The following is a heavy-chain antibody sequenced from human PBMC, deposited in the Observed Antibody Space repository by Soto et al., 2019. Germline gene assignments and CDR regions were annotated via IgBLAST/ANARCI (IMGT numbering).Heavy chain of an antibody. Sequence: QVHLVQSGAEVKKPGSSVKVSCKASGGTVSSYAITWVRQAPGKGLEWMGVFIPIFVSAHYAQKFQGRVTITADESTSTAYMELSGLRSEDTAIYYCARDLSSDSTGFRGYDLRGQGTLVTVSS. CDR1: GGTVSSYA. D-gene: IGHD3-22*01. CDR2: FIPIFVSA. V-gene: IGHV1-69*01. CDR3: ARDLSSDSTGFRGYDL. J-gene: IGHJ4*02.